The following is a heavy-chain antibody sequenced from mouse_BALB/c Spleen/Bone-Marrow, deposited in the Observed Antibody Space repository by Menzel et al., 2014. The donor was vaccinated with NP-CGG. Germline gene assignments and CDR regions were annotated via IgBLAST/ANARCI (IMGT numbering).Heavy chain of an antibody. V-gene: IGHV1-7*01. CDR2: INPSTGYS. CDR3: ARPENYDAMDY. CDR1: GYTFTSYW. Sequence: VQLQQSGAELAKPGASAKMSCKASGYTFTSYWMHWVKQRPGQGLEWIGYINPSTGYSEYNQKFKDKATLTADKSSSTAYMQLSSLTSEDSAVYYCARPENYDAMDYWGQGTSVTVSS. J-gene: IGHJ4*01.